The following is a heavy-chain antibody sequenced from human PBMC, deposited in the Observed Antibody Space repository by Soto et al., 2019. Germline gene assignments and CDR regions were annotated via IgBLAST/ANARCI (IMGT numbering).Heavy chain of an antibody. CDR1: GFTFDDYA. J-gene: IGHJ6*03. D-gene: IGHD6-19*01. V-gene: IGHV3-9*01. CDR2: ISWNSGSI. Sequence: GXSLRLSCAASGFTFDDYAMHWVRQAPGKGPEWVSGISWNSGSIGYADSVKGRFTISRDNAKNSLYLQMNSLRAEDTALYYCAKDIQWLGHYMDVWGKGNTVTVSS. CDR3: AKDIQWLGHYMDV.